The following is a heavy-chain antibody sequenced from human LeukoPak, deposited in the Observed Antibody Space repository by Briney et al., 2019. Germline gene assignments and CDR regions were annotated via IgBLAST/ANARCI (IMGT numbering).Heavy chain of an antibody. V-gene: IGHV4-39*01. J-gene: IGHJ4*02. D-gene: IGHD3-10*01. CDR3: ARRVTMVRGVIIMYYFDY. CDR2: IYYSGST. CDR1: GGSISSSNYY. Sequence: SETLSLTCTVSGGSISSSNYYWGWIRQPPGKGLEWIGSIYYSGSTYYNPSLKSRVTISVDTSKNQFSLKLSPVTAADTAVYYCARRVTMVRGVIIMYYFDYWGQGTLVTVSS.